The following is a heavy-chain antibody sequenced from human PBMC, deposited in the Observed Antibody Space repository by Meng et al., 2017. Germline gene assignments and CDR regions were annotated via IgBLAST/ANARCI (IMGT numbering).Heavy chain of an antibody. V-gene: IGHV3-23*01. D-gene: IGHD3-10*01. J-gene: IGHJ6*02. CDR1: GFTFSSYA. Sequence: GESLKISCAASGFTFSSYAMTWVRQTEVKGLEWVSAISGSGAGIYYADSVKGRFTISRDNSKNTLYLQMNSLRAEDTAVYYCARGPLYSKWFVLNSLNYYYYYGMDVWGQGTTVTVSS. CDR3: ARGPLYSKWFVLNSLNYYYYYGMDV. CDR2: ISGSGAGI.